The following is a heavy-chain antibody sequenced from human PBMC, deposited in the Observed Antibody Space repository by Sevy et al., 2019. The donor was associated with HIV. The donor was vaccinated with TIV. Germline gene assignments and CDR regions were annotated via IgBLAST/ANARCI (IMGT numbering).Heavy chain of an antibody. J-gene: IGHJ3*02. D-gene: IGHD4-17*01. V-gene: IGHV3-30*02. Sequence: GSLRLSCAASGFTFSSYGMHWVRQAPGKGLEWVAFIRYDGSNKYYADSVKGRFTISRDNSKNTLYLQMNSLRAEDTAVYYCAKPTRPESYGHGGAFDIWGQGTMVTVSS. CDR3: AKPTRPESYGHGGAFDI. CDR1: GFTFSSYG. CDR2: IRYDGSNK.